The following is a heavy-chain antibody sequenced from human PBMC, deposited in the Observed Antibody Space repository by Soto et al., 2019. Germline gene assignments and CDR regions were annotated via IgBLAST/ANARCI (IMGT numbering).Heavy chain of an antibody. J-gene: IGHJ6*02. CDR1: GGSISSSSYY. CDR2: IYYSGST. CDR3: ARRSSSTIFGVVIMYGMDV. D-gene: IGHD3-3*01. Sequence: SETLSLTCTVSGGSISSSSYYWGWIRQPPGKGLEWIGSIYYSGSTYYNPSLKSRVTISVDTSKNQFSLKLSSVTAADTAVHYCARRSSSTIFGVVIMYGMDVWGQGTTVTV. V-gene: IGHV4-39*01.